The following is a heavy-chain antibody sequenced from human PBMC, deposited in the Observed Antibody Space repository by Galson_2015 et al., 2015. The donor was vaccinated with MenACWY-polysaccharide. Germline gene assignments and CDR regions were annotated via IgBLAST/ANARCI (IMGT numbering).Heavy chain of an antibody. D-gene: IGHD1-1*01. V-gene: IGHV2-5*02. CDR3: AHRKSGYSYNWDGGYFDY. CDR2: IYWDDDK. J-gene: IGHJ4*02. Sequence: PALVKPTQTLTLTCTFSGFSLTTNGVGVGWIRQPPGKPLEWLALIYWDDDKRYNPSLKSRLTITKDTSKNQVVVTMTNMDPVDTATYYCAHRKSGYSYNWDGGYFDYWGQGTLVTVSS. CDR1: GFSLTTNGVG.